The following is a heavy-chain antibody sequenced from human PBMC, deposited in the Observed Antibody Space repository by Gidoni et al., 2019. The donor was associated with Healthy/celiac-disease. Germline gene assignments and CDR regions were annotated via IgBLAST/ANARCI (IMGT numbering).Heavy chain of an antibody. CDR2: IYSGGST. J-gene: IGHJ3*02. Sequence: EVQLVESGGGLVQPGGSLRLSCAASGFTVSSNYMSWVRQAPGKGLEWVSVIYSGGSTYYADSVKGRFTISSDNSKNTLYLQMNSLRAEDTAVYYCARAGVAYYDSRAFDIWGQGTMVTVSS. D-gene: IGHD3-22*01. V-gene: IGHV3-66*01. CDR3: ARAGVAYYDSRAFDI. CDR1: GFTVSSNY.